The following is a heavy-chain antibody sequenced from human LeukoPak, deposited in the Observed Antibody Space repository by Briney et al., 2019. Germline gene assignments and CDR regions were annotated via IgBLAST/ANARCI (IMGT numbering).Heavy chain of an antibody. CDR2: ISVSGDT. Sequence: GGSLRLSCAASGFTLSSYAMSWVRQGPGKGLEWVSAISVSGDTYHADSVQGRFTISRNSCKNTLYLQMNSLRAGDAAVYYCAKAPVTTCSGAYCYPFDYWSQGTLVTVSS. D-gene: IGHD2-15*01. CDR3: AKAPVTTCSGAYCYPFDY. J-gene: IGHJ4*02. V-gene: IGHV3-23*01. CDR1: GFTLSSYA.